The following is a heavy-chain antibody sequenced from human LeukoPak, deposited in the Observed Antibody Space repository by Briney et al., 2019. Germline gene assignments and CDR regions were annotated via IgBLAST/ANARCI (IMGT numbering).Heavy chain of an antibody. D-gene: IGHD2-2*01. V-gene: IGHV3-74*01. CDR3: VSFYETY. CDR1: GFTFSTYS. Sequence: GGSLRLSCAASGFTFSTYSMNWVRQAPGKGLVWVSHINSDGSWTGYADSVKGRFTISKDNAKNMVYLHMNSLRVDDTAVYYCVSFYETYWGRGTLVTVSS. J-gene: IGHJ4*02. CDR2: INSDGSWT.